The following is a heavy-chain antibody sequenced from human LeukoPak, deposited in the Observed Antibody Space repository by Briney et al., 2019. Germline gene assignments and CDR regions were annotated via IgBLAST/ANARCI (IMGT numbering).Heavy chain of an antibody. CDR1: GFTFSSYW. V-gene: IGHV3-74*01. J-gene: IGHJ1*01. CDR3: ARAPSEIGGYYPEYFRH. D-gene: IGHD3-22*01. Sequence: GGSLRLSCAASGFTFSSYWMHWVRQAPGKGLVWVSRIKSDGSTNYAASVKGRFTISRDNAKNTVSLQMNSLRAEDTGVYYCARAPSEIGGYYPEYFRHWGQGTLDTVSS. CDR2: IKSDGST.